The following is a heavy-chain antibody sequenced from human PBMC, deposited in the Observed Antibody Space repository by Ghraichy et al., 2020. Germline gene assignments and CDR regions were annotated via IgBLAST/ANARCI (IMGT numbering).Heavy chain of an antibody. Sequence: GGSLRLSCAAPGITFNNDWMSWVRQAPGKGLEWVGRIKTTGTTDYAAPVKGRCTISRDDSKKMLYLQMNSLKTEDTAAYYCTTYYQKNAFDFWGQGTVVTVSS. D-gene: IGHD2-2*01. CDR3: TTYYQKNAFDF. CDR1: GITFNNDW. CDR2: IKTTGTT. J-gene: IGHJ3*01. V-gene: IGHV3-15*05.